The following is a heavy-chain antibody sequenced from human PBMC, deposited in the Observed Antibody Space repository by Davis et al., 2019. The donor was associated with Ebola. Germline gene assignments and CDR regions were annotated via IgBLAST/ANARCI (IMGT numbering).Heavy chain of an antibody. CDR2: IYPRDSDT. Sequence: GESLKISCKGSGYSFNTYWIAWVRQMPGKGLEWMGIIYPRDSDTRYSPSFQGPVTISVDQSISTAYLQWSSLKASDTAMYYCTRSISYRGSNSDYWGQGTLVTVSS. V-gene: IGHV5-51*01. J-gene: IGHJ4*02. D-gene: IGHD4-23*01. CDR3: TRSISYRGSNSDY. CDR1: GYSFNTYW.